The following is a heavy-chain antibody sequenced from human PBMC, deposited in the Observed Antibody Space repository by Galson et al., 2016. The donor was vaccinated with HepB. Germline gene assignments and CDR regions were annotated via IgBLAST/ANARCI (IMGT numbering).Heavy chain of an antibody. CDR2: IHWNGESE. CDR1: GFTFDDYG. V-gene: IGHV3-20*04. D-gene: IGHD6-19*01. CDR3: ARVAGGGQRGAIDI. J-gene: IGHJ3*02. Sequence: SLRLSCAASGFTFDDYGMSWVRQVPGKGLEWVSGIHWNGESESYGDSVRGRFTISRENSRNSVSLQLNSLRAEDTALYYCARVAGGGQRGAIDIWGQGTMVIVSS.